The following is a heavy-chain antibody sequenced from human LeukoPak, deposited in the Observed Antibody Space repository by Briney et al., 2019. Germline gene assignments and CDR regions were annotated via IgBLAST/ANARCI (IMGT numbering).Heavy chain of an antibody. J-gene: IGHJ4*02. CDR2: IYSDGST. CDR3: ARRRSSGWYVDY. V-gene: IGHV3-53*01. Sequence: GGSLRLSCAASGFTVSSNYMSWVRQAPGKGLEWPSIIYSDGSTYYADSVKGRFTISRDNSKNTLYLQMNSLRAEDTAVYYCARRRSSGWYVDYWGQGTLVTVSS. D-gene: IGHD6-19*01. CDR1: GFTVSSNY.